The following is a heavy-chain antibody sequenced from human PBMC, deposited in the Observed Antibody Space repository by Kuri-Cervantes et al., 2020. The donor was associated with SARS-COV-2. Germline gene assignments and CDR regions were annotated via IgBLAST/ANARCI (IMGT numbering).Heavy chain of an antibody. Sequence: GESLKISCKGSGYSFTSYWIGWVRQMPGKGLEWMGIIYPGDSDTRYSPSFQGQVTISADKSISTAYLQWSSLKASDTAMYYCARPRGGSSWSRDAFDIWGQGTTVTVSS. CDR2: IYPGDSDT. J-gene: IGHJ3*02. D-gene: IGHD6-13*01. CDR3: ARPRGGSSWSRDAFDI. V-gene: IGHV5-51*01. CDR1: GYSFTSYW.